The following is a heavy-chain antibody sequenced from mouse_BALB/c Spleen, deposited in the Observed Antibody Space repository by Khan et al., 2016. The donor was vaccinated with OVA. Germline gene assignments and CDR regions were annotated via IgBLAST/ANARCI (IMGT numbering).Heavy chain of an antibody. V-gene: IGHV2-6-1*01. CDR1: GFSLTNYG. CDR2: IWSDGSA. Sequence: VQLQESGPGLVAPSQSLSITCTISGFSLTNYGVHWVRQPPGKGLEWLVVIWSDGSATYNSALNSRLSISKANSKNQVFLKMNSLQTDDTAMYYCARQPYYQYYIIDYWGQGTSVTVSS. CDR3: ARQPYYQYYIIDY. J-gene: IGHJ4*01. D-gene: IGHD2-10*01.